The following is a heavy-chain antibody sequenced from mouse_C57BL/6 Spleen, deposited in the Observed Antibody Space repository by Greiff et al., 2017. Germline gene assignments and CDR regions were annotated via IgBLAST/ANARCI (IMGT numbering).Heavy chain of an antibody. CDR3: ARQGDPHWYFDV. V-gene: IGHV5-6*01. J-gene: IGHJ1*03. CDR2: ISSGGSYT. Sequence: EVQVVESGGDLVKPGGSLKLSCAASGFTFSSYGMSWVRQTPDKRLEWVATISSGGSYTYYPDSVKGRFTISRDNAKNTLYLQMSSLKSEDTAMYYCARQGDPHWYFDVWGTGTTVTVSS. D-gene: IGHD3-3*01. CDR1: GFTFSSYG.